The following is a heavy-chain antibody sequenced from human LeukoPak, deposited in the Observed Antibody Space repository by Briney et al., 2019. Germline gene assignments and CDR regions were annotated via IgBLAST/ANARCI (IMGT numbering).Heavy chain of an antibody. V-gene: IGHV3-33*06. Sequence: GRSLRLSCAASGFTFSSYGMHWVRQAPGKGLEWVAVIRYDGSNKYYADSVKGRFTISRDNSKNTLYLQMNSLRAEDTAVYYCAKAYCGGDCYSLVGAFDIWGQGTMVTVSS. CDR3: AKAYCGGDCYSLVGAFDI. CDR2: IRYDGSNK. D-gene: IGHD2-21*02. CDR1: GFTFSSYG. J-gene: IGHJ3*02.